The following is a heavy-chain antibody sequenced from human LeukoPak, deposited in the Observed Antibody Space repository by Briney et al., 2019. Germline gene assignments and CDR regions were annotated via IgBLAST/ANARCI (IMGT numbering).Heavy chain of an antibody. Sequence: SETLSLTCTVSGDSISSDDCYWSWIRQPAGKGLEWIGEINHSGSTNYNPSLKSRVTISVDTSKNQFSLKLSSVTAADTAVYYCARDQGLQSDYWGQGTLVTVSS. D-gene: IGHD4-11*01. CDR3: ARDQGLQSDY. V-gene: IGHV4-61*10. CDR2: INHSGST. CDR1: GDSISSDDCY. J-gene: IGHJ4*02.